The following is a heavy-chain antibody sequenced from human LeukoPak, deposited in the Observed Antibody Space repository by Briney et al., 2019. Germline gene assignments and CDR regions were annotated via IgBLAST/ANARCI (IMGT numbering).Heavy chain of an antibody. D-gene: IGHD3-10*01. CDR1: GGSFSGYY. Sequence: PSETLSLTCAVYGGSFSGYYWSWIRQPPGKGLEWIGEINHSGSTNYNPSLKSRVTISVDTSKNQFSLKLSSVTAADTAVYYCARGLRSITMVRGVPRYWYFDLWGRGTLVTVSS. J-gene: IGHJ2*01. CDR2: INHSGST. CDR3: ARGLRSITMVRGVPRYWYFDL. V-gene: IGHV4-34*01.